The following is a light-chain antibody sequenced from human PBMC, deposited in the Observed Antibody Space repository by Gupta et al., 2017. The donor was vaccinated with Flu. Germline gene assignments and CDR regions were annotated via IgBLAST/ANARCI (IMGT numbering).Light chain of an antibody. CDR3: GKWDSSLRGGV. CDR2: END. Sequence: KVTISCAGSSSNSGSNDVAWYQQHPGTARKRRSYENDKRPSGMPDRFAGSRADTADNLGITGLRSGDEAEDDGGKWDSSLRGGVFGGGTTLTVL. J-gene: IGLJ3*02. CDR1: SSNSGSND. V-gene: IGLV1-51*02.